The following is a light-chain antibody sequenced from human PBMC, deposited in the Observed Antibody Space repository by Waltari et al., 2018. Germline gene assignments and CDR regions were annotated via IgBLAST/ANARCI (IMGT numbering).Light chain of an antibody. CDR1: QSISSY. CDR2: AAS. J-gene: IGKJ2*01. V-gene: IGKV1-39*01. Sequence: DIQMTQSPSSLSASVGARVPITCRASQSISSYLNWYQQKPGKAPKLLIYAASSLQSGVPSRFSGSGSGTDFTLTISSLQPEDFATYYCQQSYSTLYTFGQGTKLEIK. CDR3: QQSYSTLYT.